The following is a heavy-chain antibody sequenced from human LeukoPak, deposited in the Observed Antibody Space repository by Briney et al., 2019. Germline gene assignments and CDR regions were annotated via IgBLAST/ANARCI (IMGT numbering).Heavy chain of an antibody. CDR3: AREDNLMDFWSGYSDY. V-gene: IGHV1-18*01. Sequence: ASVKVSCKASGYTFTSYAISWVRQAPGQGLEWMGWISTYNGHTNCAQKLQGRVTITTDTSTSTAYMELRSLRSDDTAVYYCAREDNLMDFWSGYSDYWGQGTLVTVSS. J-gene: IGHJ4*02. CDR1: GYTFTSYA. D-gene: IGHD3-3*01. CDR2: ISTYNGHT.